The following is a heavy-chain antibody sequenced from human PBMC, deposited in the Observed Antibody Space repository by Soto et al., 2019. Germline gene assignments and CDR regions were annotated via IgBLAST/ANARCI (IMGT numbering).Heavy chain of an antibody. V-gene: IGHV3-30*18. D-gene: IGHD6-13*01. Sequence: PGGSLRLSCAASGFTFSSYGMHWVRQAPGKGLEWVAVISYDGSNKYYADSVKGRFTISRDNSKNTLYLQMNSLRAEDTAVYYCAKDPGPRQQLRLGGPASWFDPWGQGTLVTVSS. CDR1: GFTFSSYG. CDR2: ISYDGSNK. J-gene: IGHJ5*02. CDR3: AKDPGPRQQLRLGGPASWFDP.